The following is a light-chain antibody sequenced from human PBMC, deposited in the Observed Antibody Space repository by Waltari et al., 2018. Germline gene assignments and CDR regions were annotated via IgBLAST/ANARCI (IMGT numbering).Light chain of an antibody. Sequence: EIVLTQSPATLSLSPGERATLSCRASQSVSTHVAWYQQKPGQAPRLLIYDASNRATGIPARFSGSGSGTDFTLTISSLEPEDFAVYYCQQRSHWPPLTFGGGTTVEIK. V-gene: IGKV3-11*01. CDR1: QSVSTH. CDR3: QQRSHWPPLT. CDR2: DAS. J-gene: IGKJ4*01.